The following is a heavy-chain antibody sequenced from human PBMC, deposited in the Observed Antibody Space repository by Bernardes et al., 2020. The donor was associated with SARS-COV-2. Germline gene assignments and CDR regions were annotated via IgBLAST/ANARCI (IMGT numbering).Heavy chain of an antibody. Sequence: GGSLRLSFRDSGLTFNRDAMRWVRQAPGRGLEGVAGMTGAAKDIIHADSVSGPSSIFKDFSRNNAFLEMTSLTVEDTGIYYCARDFIVGHSLWYFDLWGRGTLVSVSS. CDR1: GLTFNRDA. J-gene: IGHJ2*01. CDR2: MTGAAKDI. V-gene: IGHV3-23*01. CDR3: ARDFIVGHSLWYFDL. D-gene: IGHD3-16*02.